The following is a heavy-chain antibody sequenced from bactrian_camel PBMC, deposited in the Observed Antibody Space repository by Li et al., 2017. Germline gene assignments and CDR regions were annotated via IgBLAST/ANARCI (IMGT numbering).Heavy chain of an antibody. D-gene: IGHD4*01. V-gene: IGHV3S31*01. J-gene: IGHJ4*01. Sequence: VQLVESGGGLVQPGGSLRLSCAASGFTYSLAWFRQAPGKEREGVAGIVRWGGPAYYGDSVKGRFTISQDNRKTLYLQMNSLKPDDTGMYYCAARIRYSDSVLSPDSVHFWGQGTQVTVS. CDR2: IVRWGGPA. CDR3: AARIRYSDSVLSPDSVHF. CDR1: GFTYS.